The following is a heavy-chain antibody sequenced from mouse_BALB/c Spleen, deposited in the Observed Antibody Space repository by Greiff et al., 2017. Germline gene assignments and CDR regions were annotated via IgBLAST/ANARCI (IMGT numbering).Heavy chain of an antibody. Sequence: VQLQQPGAELVKPGASVKLSCKASGYTFTSYYMYWVKQRPGQGLEWIGGINPSNGGTNFNEKFKSKATLTVDKSSSTAYMQLSSLTSEDSAVYYCTRGGFYYYGSSYYAMDDWGQGTSVTVSS. CDR3: TRGGFYYYGSSYYAMDD. CDR2: INPSNGGT. D-gene: IGHD1-1*01. J-gene: IGHJ4*01. V-gene: IGHV1S81*02. CDR1: GYTFTSYY.